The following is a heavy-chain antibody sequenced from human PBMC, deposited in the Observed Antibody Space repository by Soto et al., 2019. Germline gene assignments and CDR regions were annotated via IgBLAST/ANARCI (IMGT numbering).Heavy chain of an antibody. V-gene: IGHV4-59*01. D-gene: IGHD2-15*01. J-gene: IGHJ4*02. CDR3: ARMVVVAATFDY. CDR1: GVSISSYY. Sequence: PSETLSLTCTVSGVSISSYYWSWIRQPPGKGLEWIGYIYYSGSTNYNPSLKSRVTISVDTSKNQFSLKLSSVTAADTAVYYCARMVVVAATFDYWGQGTLVTVSS. CDR2: IYYSGST.